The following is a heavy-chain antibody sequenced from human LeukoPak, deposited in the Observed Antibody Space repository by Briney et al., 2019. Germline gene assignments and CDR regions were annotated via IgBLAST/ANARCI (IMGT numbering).Heavy chain of an antibody. Sequence: GGSLRLSCAASGFTSSSYAMSWVRQAPGKGLEWVSAISGSGGSTYYADSVKGRFTISRDNPKNTLYLQMNSLRAEDTAVYYCAKDPLSSGYYYVDFDYWGQGTLVTVSS. J-gene: IGHJ4*02. CDR3: AKDPLSSGYYYVDFDY. CDR2: ISGSGGST. D-gene: IGHD3-22*01. V-gene: IGHV3-23*01. CDR1: GFTSSSYA.